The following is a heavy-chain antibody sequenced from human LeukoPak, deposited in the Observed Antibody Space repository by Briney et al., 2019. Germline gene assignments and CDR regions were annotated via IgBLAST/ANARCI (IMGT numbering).Heavy chain of an antibody. CDR1: GFTFDDYA. CDR2: ISWNSGNI. D-gene: IGHD6-13*01. V-gene: IGHV3-9*01. Sequence: GGSLRLSCAASGFTFDDYAMHWVRQAPGKGLEWVSGISWNSGNIGYGDSVKGRFTISRDNSKNTLYRQMNSLRAEDTAVYYCAKDGGGGIAAASDDYWGQGTLVTVSS. J-gene: IGHJ4*02. CDR3: AKDGGGGIAAASDDY.